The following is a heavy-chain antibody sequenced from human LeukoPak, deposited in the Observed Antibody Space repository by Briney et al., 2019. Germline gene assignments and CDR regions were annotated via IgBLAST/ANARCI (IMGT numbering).Heavy chain of an antibody. CDR3: ASSIPGIAAAG. V-gene: IGHV4-59*01. Sequence: PSETLSLTCTVSGGSISSYYWSWIRQPPGKGLEWIGYIYYSGSTNYNPSLKSRVTISVDTSKNQFSLKLSSVTAAETAVYYCASSIPGIAAAGWGQGTLVTVSS. CDR2: IYYSGST. J-gene: IGHJ4*02. D-gene: IGHD6-13*01. CDR1: GGSISSYY.